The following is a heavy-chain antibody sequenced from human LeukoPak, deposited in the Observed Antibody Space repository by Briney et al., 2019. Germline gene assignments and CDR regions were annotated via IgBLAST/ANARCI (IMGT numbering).Heavy chain of an antibody. J-gene: IGHJ3*02. CDR3: AKGRRIVGAXGXXFDI. CDR2: XXXSGGST. Sequence: GGSLRLSCAASGFTFSSYAMSWVRQAPGKGLEWVSAXXXSGGSTYYADSVKGRFTISRDNSKNTLYLQMNSLRAEDTAVYYCAKGRRIVGAXGXXFDIWGQGTMVTVSS. CDR1: GFTFSSYA. V-gene: IGHV3-23*01. D-gene: IGHD1-26*01.